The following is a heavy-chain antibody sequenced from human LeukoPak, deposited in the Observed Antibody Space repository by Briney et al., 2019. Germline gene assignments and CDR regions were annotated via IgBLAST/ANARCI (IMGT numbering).Heavy chain of an antibody. CDR3: AKEYCSSTTCYGCFDY. CDR1: GFTFSTYA. Sequence: GGSLRLSCAASGFTFSTYALSWVRQAPGKGLEWVSAISGGITYYADSVKGRFTISRDNSKNTLYLQMNSLRAQDTAVYYCAKEYCSSTTCYGCFDYWGQGTLSPPPQ. J-gene: IGHJ4*02. CDR2: ISGGIT. V-gene: IGHV3-23*01. D-gene: IGHD2-2*01.